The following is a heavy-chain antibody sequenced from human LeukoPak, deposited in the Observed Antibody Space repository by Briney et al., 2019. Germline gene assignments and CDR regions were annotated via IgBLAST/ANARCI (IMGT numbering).Heavy chain of an antibody. V-gene: IGHV4-34*01. J-gene: IGHJ5*02. CDR3: ARDYYDSSGCPWFDP. Sequence: SETLSLTCAVYGGSFSGYYWSWIRQPPGKGLEWIGEINHSGSTNYNPSLKSRVTISVDTSKNQFSLKLSSVTAADTAVYYCARDYYDSSGCPWFDPWGQGTLVTVSS. CDR2: INHSGST. D-gene: IGHD3-22*01. CDR1: GGSFSGYY.